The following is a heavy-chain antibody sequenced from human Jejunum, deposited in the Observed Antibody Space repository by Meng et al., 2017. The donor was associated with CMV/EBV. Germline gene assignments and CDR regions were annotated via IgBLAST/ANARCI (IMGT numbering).Heavy chain of an antibody. Sequence: QGHRTEQGPGWRMLYHALSLTCPAAVGARSSGDSFRTWFRRPAGKGVEWIGGIFASGGTSYHPSLESRLTISVDTSKNQFSLKMSSVTAADTAVYYCARGRLQSEYFDYWGQGTLVTVSS. V-gene: IGHV4-61*02. CDR2: IFASGGT. J-gene: IGHJ4*02. CDR1: VGARSSGDSF. CDR3: ARGRLQSEYFDY. D-gene: IGHD5-24*01.